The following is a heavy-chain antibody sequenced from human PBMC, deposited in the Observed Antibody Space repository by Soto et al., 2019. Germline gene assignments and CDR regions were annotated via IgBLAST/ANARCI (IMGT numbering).Heavy chain of an antibody. CDR1: GFTFSDYY. Sequence: PGGSLRLSCAASGFTFSDYYMSWIRQARGKGLEWVSYISSSSSYTNYADSVKGGFTISRDNAKNSLYLQMNSLRAEDTAVYYCARDSSRAAGGLYYFDYWGQGTLVTVSS. CDR3: ARDSSRAAGGLYYFDY. J-gene: IGHJ4*02. V-gene: IGHV3-11*06. D-gene: IGHD6-13*01. CDR2: ISSSSSYT.